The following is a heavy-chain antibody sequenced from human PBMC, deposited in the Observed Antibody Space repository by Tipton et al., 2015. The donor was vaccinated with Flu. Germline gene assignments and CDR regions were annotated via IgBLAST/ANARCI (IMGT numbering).Heavy chain of an antibody. J-gene: IGHJ6*02. V-gene: IGHV3-30*03. Sequence: SLRLSCAASGFSFDTYAKHWVRQAPGKGLEWVAVISYDGKVTYYGDSVKGRFTISRDDSKNMLYLQVNNLRGEDTAVYYCARDSGYDYHFVMGVWGQGTTVIVSS. CDR2: ISYDGKVT. D-gene: IGHD6-19*01. CDR3: ARDSGYDYHFVMGV. CDR1: GFSFDTYA.